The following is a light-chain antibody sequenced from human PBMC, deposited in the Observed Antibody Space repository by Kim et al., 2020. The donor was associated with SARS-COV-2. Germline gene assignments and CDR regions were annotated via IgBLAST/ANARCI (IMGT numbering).Light chain of an antibody. CDR1: QDIRND. V-gene: IGKV1-17*01. Sequence: ASVGDRVTITCRASQDIRNDLGWYQQNPGRAPKRLIYGASSLQSGVPSRFSASGSGTEFTLTLSSLQPEDFATYFCLQHNAYPVTFGQGTRLEIK. CDR3: LQHNAYPVT. CDR2: GAS. J-gene: IGKJ5*01.